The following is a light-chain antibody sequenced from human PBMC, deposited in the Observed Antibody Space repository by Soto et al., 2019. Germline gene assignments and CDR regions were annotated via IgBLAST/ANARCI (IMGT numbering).Light chain of an antibody. CDR1: SSNIGRDT. V-gene: IGLV1-44*01. CDR2: SNN. CDR3: ATWDGSLNGWV. Sequence: QSVLTQPPSASGTPGQRVTISCSGSSSNIGRDTVNWYQQLPGTAPKLLLYSNNQRPSGVPDRFSGSKSGTSASLAISGLQSEDEADYYCATWDGSLNGWVFGGGTKVTVL. J-gene: IGLJ3*02.